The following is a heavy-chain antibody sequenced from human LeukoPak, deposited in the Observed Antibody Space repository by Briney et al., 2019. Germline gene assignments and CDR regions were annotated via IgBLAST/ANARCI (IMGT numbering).Heavy chain of an antibody. CDR1: GFTFSSYS. J-gene: IGHJ4*02. CDR3: ARDAAYYYGSGSYWVDY. CDR2: ISSSSSYI. Sequence: GGSLRLSCAASGFTFSSYSMNWVRQAPGKGLEWVSYISSSSSYIYYADSVKGRFTISRDNAKNSLYLQMNSLRAEDTAVYYCARDAAYYYGSGSYWVDYWGQGTLVTVSS. V-gene: IGHV3-21*01. D-gene: IGHD3-10*01.